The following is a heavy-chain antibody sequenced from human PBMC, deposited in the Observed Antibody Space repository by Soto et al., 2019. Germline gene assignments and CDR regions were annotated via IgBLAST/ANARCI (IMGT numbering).Heavy chain of an antibody. V-gene: IGHV3-23*01. J-gene: IGHJ3*01. CDR2: ISAIDGTT. D-gene: IGHD2-15*01. CDR1: GFTFSTYG. CDR3: AKYKVVATTDAFDG. Sequence: GGSLRLSCAASGFTFSTYGMNWVRQAPGKGLEWVSLISAIDGTTYYADSVQGRFTISRDNSKNTLYLQMNSLRAEDTAVYYCAKYKVVATTDAFDGWGQGIMVTVSS.